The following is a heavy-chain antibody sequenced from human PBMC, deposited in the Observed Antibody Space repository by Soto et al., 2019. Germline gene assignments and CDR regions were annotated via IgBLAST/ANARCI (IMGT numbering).Heavy chain of an antibody. J-gene: IGHJ3*02. Sequence: EVQLVESGGGLVQPGGSLRLSCVASGFTLSSYWMSWVHQAPGKGLEWVANIKKDGSEKNYVDSVKGRFTISKDNAKNPLYLQMNSLRAEDTAVYYCARDRIRYAFDIWGQGTMVTVSS. D-gene: IGHD3-3*02. CDR3: ARDRIRYAFDI. V-gene: IGHV3-7*01. CDR1: GFTLSSYW. CDR2: IKKDGSEK.